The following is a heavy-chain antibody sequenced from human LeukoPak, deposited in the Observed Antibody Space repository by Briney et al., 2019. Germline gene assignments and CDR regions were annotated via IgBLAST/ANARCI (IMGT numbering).Heavy chain of an antibody. Sequence: PSETLSLTCAVYGGSFSGYYWSWIRQPPGKGLEWIGEINHSGSTNYNPSLKSRVTISVDTSKNQFPLKLSSVAAADTAVYYCRAVDFCSGYITDDYWGQGTLVTVSS. D-gene: IGHD3-3*01. CDR1: GGSFSGYY. CDR3: RAVDFCSGYITDDY. J-gene: IGHJ4*02. CDR2: INHSGST. V-gene: IGHV4-34*01.